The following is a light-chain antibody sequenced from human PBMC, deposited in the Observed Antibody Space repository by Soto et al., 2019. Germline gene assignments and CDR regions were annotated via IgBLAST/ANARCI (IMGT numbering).Light chain of an antibody. Sequence: DIQMTQSPSTLSASVGDRVTITCRASQSISSWLAWYQQKPGKAPKLQIYKASSLESGVPSRFSSSGSGTEFTLTISSLQPDDFATYYCQHYNSYSSITFGQGTRLEIK. J-gene: IGKJ5*01. CDR2: KAS. CDR1: QSISSW. CDR3: QHYNSYSSIT. V-gene: IGKV1-5*03.